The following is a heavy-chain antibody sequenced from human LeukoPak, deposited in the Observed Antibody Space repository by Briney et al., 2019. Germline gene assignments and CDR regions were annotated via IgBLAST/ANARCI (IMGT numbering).Heavy chain of an antibody. V-gene: IGHV3-30*03. CDR2: ISYDGSNK. CDR1: GFTFSSYG. D-gene: IGHD3-22*01. J-gene: IGHJ4*02. CDR3: ARDLETRKQKWLCYPDS. Sequence: GRSLRLSCAASGFTFSSYGMHWVRQAPGKGLEWVAVISYDGSNKYYGDSVKGRFTISRDNSMNTLSLQMDSLRAEDTAVYYCARDLETRKQKWLCYPDSWGPGTLVTVSS.